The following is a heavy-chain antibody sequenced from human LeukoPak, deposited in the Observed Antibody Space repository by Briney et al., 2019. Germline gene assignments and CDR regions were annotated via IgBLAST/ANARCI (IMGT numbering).Heavy chain of an antibody. CDR2: INAGNGNT. CDR3: ARFEAMATIKIDY. V-gene: IGHV1-3*01. Sequence: ASVKVSCKASGYTFTSYAMHWVRQAPGQRLEWMGWINAGNGNTKYSQKFQGRVTITRDTSASTAYMELSSLRSGDTAVYYCARFEAMATIKIDYWGQGTLVTVSS. J-gene: IGHJ4*02. D-gene: IGHD5-24*01. CDR1: GYTFTSYA.